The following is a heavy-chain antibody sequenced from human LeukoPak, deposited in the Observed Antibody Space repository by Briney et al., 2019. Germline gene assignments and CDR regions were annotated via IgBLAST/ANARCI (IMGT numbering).Heavy chain of an antibody. Sequence: GGSLRLSCAASGFTFSSYGMHWVRQAPGKGLEWVAVIWYDGSNKYYADSVKGRFTISRDNSKNTLYLQMNSLRAEDTAVYYCARDPGMVQGVTDAFDIWGQGTMVTVSS. CDR2: IWYDGSNK. CDR3: ARDPGMVQGVTDAFDI. CDR1: GFTFSSYG. V-gene: IGHV3-33*01. J-gene: IGHJ3*02. D-gene: IGHD3-10*01.